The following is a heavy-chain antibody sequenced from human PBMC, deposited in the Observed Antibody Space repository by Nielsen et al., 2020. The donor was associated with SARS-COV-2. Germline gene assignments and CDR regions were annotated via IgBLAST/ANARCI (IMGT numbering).Heavy chain of an antibody. CDR2: ISWNSGSI. D-gene: IGHD3-10*01. Sequence: SLKISCAASGFTFDDYAMHWVRQAPGKGLEWVSGISWNSGSIGYADSVKGRFTISRDNAENSLYLQMNSLRAEDSALYYCAKEAAYGSGTLDYWGQGTLVTVS. J-gene: IGHJ4*02. V-gene: IGHV3-9*01. CDR3: AKEAAYGSGTLDY. CDR1: GFTFDDYA.